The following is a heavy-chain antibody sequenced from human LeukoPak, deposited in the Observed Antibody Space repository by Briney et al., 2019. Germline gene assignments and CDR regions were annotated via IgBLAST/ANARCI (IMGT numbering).Heavy chain of an antibody. Sequence: GSLRLSCAASGFTFSNYAMHWVRQAPGKGLEWVAVISYDGSNKYYADSVKGRFTISRDNSKNTLYLQMNSLRAEDTAVYYCAKDSLYDYVWGSYFAGNYFDYWGQGTLVTVSS. CDR1: GFTFSNYA. CDR2: ISYDGSNK. J-gene: IGHJ4*02. D-gene: IGHD3-16*01. V-gene: IGHV3-30-3*01. CDR3: AKDSLYDYVWGSYFAGNYFDY.